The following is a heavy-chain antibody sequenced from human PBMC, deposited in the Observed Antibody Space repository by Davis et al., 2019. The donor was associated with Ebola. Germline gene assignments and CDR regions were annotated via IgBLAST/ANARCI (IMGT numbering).Heavy chain of an antibody. Sequence: GESLKISCAASGFTFSSYSMNWVRQAPGKGLEWVSSISSSSSYIYYADSVKGRFTISRDNAKNSLYLQMNSLRAEDTAVYYCASTPKLYSYYYGMDVWGQGTTVTVSS. J-gene: IGHJ6*02. V-gene: IGHV3-21*01. CDR3: ASTPKLYSYYYGMDV. CDR1: GFTFSSYS. D-gene: IGHD1-7*01. CDR2: ISSSSSYI.